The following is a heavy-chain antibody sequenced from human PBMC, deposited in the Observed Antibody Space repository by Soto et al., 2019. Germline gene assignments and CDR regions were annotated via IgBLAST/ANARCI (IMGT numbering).Heavy chain of an antibody. D-gene: IGHD6-19*01. Sequence: SETLSLTCTVSGGSISSYYWSWIRQPPGKGLEWIGYIYYSGSTNYNPSLKSRVTISVDTSKNQFSLKLSSVTAADTAVYYCAREIAVAPFRLRYFDYRGQGTLVTVS. CDR1: GGSISSYY. CDR2: IYYSGST. J-gene: IGHJ4*02. CDR3: AREIAVAPFRLRYFDY. V-gene: IGHV4-59*01.